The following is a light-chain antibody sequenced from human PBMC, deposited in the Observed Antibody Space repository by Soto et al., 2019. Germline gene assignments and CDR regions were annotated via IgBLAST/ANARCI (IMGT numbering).Light chain of an antibody. CDR1: SSDVGGYNF. J-gene: IGLJ2*01. V-gene: IGLV2-8*01. CDR2: EVI. Sequence: QSALTQPPSASGSPRQSVTISCAGTSSDVGGYNFVSWYQQHPGKVPKLMIYEVIKRPSGVPDRFSGSKSGNTASLTVSGLHAEDEADYYCSSYSGSDNFVVFGGGTQLTVL. CDR3: SSYSGSDNFVV.